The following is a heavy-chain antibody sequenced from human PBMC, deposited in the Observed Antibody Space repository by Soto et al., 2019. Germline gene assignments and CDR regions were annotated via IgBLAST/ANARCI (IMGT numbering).Heavy chain of an antibody. D-gene: IGHD7-27*01. CDR2: SYYTGAT. CDR1: VGSITGYY. J-gene: IGHJ4*02. CDR3: ARERTPRTGFDY. Sequence: SETLSLTCTVSVGSITGYYWSWIRQSPGKGLEWIGCSYYTGATNYNPSLKSRVTILVYTSKNQFSLTLSSATAADTAVYYCARERTPRTGFDYWGQGTLVAVSS. V-gene: IGHV4-59*01.